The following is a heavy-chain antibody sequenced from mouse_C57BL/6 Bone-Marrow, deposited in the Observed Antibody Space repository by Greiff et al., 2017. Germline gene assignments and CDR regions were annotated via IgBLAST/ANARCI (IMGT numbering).Heavy chain of an antibody. CDR3: ARGYYGSSYLAMDY. D-gene: IGHD1-1*01. Sequence: VQLQQSGPELVKPGASVKMSCKASGYTFTDYNMHWVKQSHGKSLEWIGYINPNNGGTSYNQKFKGKATLTVNKSSSTAYMELRSLTSEDSAVYYCARGYYGSSYLAMDYWGQGTSVTVSS. V-gene: IGHV1-22*01. CDR1: GYTFTDYN. J-gene: IGHJ4*01. CDR2: INPNNGGT.